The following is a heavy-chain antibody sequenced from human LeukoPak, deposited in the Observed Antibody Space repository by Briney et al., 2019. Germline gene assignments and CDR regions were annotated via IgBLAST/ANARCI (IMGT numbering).Heavy chain of an antibody. CDR1: RGTFSSYA. CDR2: IIPIFGTA. V-gene: IGHV1-69*13. D-gene: IGHD3-22*01. CDR3: AREQHSSGYQGRDAFDI. Sequence: GASVKVSCKASRGTFSSYAISWVRQAPGQGLEWMGGIIPIFGTANYAQKFQGRVTITADESTSTAYMELSSLRSEDTAVYYCAREQHSSGYQGRDAFDIWGQGTMVTVSS. J-gene: IGHJ3*02.